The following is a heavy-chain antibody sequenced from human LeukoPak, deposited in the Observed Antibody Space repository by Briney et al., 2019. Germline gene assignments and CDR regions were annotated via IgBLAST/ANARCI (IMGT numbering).Heavy chain of an antibody. V-gene: IGHV3-21*01. Sequence: GGSLRLSCAASRFNFRSYHMTWVRQAPGKGLDWVSSITSSGNYLYYADSVKGRFTISRDNANKSLYLQMEGLRADDTGIYYCVRDYSNSERGDYWGQGTLVIVSS. CDR1: RFNFRSYH. CDR2: ITSSGNYL. D-gene: IGHD4-11*01. J-gene: IGHJ4*02. CDR3: VRDYSNSERGDY.